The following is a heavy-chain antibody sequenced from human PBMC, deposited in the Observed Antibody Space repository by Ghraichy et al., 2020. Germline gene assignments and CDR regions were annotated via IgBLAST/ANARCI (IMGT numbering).Heavy chain of an antibody. CDR1: GFTFSSYA. V-gene: IGHV3-23*01. J-gene: IGHJ4*02. D-gene: IGHD1-14*01. CDR2: ISGSGVST. Sequence: GESLNISCAASGFTFSSYAMSWVRQAPGKGLEWVSAISGSGVSTYYADSVKGRFTISRDNSKNTLYLQMNSLRAEDTAIYYCAKSSALSYRDHLYYFDYWGQGTLVPVSS. CDR3: AKSSALSYRDHLYYFDY.